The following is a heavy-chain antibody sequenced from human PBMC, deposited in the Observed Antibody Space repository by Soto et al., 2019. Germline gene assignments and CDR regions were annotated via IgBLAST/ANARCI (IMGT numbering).Heavy chain of an antibody. CDR3: AKDQTMHYFDWLTARFDY. J-gene: IGHJ4*02. V-gene: IGHV3-23*01. Sequence: GGSLRLSCAASGFTFSSYAMSWVRQAPGKGLEWVSAISGSGGSTYYADSVKGRFTISRDNSKNTLYLQMNSLRAEDTAVYYCAKDQTMHYFDWLTARFDYWGQGTLVTVSS. CDR2: ISGSGGST. CDR1: GFTFSSYA. D-gene: IGHD3-9*01.